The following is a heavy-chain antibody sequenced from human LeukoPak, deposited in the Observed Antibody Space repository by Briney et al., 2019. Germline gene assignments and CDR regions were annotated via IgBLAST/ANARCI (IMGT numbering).Heavy chain of an antibody. J-gene: IGHJ6*02. CDR2: ISYDGSNK. CDR3: AKDIRDGYGAYYGMDV. CDR1: GFIFDSYW. Sequence: PGGSLRLSCVASGFIFDSYWMTWVRQAPGKGLEWVAVISYDGSNKYYADSVKGRFTISRDNSKNTLYLQMNSLRAEDTAVYYCAKDIRDGYGAYYGMDVWGQGTTVTVSS. D-gene: IGHD5-24*01. V-gene: IGHV3-30*18.